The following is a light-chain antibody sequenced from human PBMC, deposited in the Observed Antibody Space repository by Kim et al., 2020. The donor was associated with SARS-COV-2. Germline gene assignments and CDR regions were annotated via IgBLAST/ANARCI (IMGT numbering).Light chain of an antibody. CDR3: LLFYSGLSV. CDR1: TGAVTSRHF. CDR2: DTS. Sequence: QAAVTQEPSLTVSPGGTVTLTCGSSTGAVTSRHFPYWFQQKPGQAPRTLIYDTSDKHSWTPARFSGSLLGDKAALTLSGAQPEDEADYYCLLFYSGLSVFGGGTQLTVL. V-gene: IGLV7-46*01. J-gene: IGLJ3*02.